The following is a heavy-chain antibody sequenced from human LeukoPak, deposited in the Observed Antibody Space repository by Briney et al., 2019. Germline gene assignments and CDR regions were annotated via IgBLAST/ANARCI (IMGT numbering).Heavy chain of an antibody. CDR1: GFTSSSFS. J-gene: IGHJ4*02. V-gene: IGHV3-21*01. CDR2: ISSSSRYI. D-gene: IGHD5-18*01. Sequence: PGGSLRLSCAASGFTSSSFSMSWVRQPPGKGREWVSSISSSSRYIYYADSVKGRFTISRDNAKNSLYLQMNSLRAEDTAVYYCARAWGYSYGYFDYWGQGTLVTVSS. CDR3: ARAWGYSYGYFDY.